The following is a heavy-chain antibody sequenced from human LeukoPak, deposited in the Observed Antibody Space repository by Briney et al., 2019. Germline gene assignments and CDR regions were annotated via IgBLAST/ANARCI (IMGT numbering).Heavy chain of an antibody. CDR2: IDGDDDK. CDR1: GFSLSTSGMR. Sequence: PTQTLTLPCTFSGFSLSTSGMRVSWIRQPPGKALEWLARIDGDDDKFYSTSLKTRLTISKDTSKNQVVLTMTNMDPVDTATYYCARMGYYYDSSGYYYFDYWGQGTLVTVSS. CDR3: ARMGYYYDSSGYYYFDY. J-gene: IGHJ4*02. V-gene: IGHV2-70*04. D-gene: IGHD3-22*01.